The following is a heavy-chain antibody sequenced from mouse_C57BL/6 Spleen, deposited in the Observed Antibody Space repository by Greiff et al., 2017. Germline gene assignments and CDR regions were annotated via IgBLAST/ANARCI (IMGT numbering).Heavy chain of an antibody. CDR3: ARRGFITTVVAPFDY. CDR1: GYTFTSYW. CDR2: IDPSDSYT. J-gene: IGHJ2*01. V-gene: IGHV1-69*01. D-gene: IGHD1-1*01. Sequence: QVQLQQPGAELVMPGASVKLSCKASGYTFTSYWMHWVKQRPGQGLEWIGEIDPSDSYTNYNQKFKGKSTLTVDKSSSTAYMQLSSLTSEDSAVYYCARRGFITTVVAPFDYWGQGTTLTVSS.